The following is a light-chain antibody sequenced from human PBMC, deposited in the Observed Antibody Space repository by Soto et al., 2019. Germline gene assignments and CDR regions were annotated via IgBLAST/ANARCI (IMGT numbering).Light chain of an antibody. Sequence: DIQMTQSPTSLSASVGDRVTITCRASQGIRNFVAWYQQKPGKAPKLLIYAASTLQSGVPSRFSGSGSGTDVTLTINSLQPEDVATYSCQKYRSVPVFGPGSKVEIK. V-gene: IGKV1-27*01. J-gene: IGKJ3*01. CDR3: QKYRSVPV. CDR2: AAS. CDR1: QGIRNF.